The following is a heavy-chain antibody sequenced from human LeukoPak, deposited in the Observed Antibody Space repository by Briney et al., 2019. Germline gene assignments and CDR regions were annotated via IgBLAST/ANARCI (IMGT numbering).Heavy chain of an antibody. J-gene: IGHJ4*02. CDR1: GYTFTDYY. D-gene: IGHD3-3*01. CDR2: INPNSGGT. V-gene: IGHV1-2*02. CDR3: ATWRSFDY. Sequence: GASVKVSCKASGYTFTDYYLYWVRQAPGQGLEWMGWINPNSGGTNYAQNFQGRVTFTRDTSINTAYMELSSLRSDDTAVYYCATWRSFDYWGQGTLVTDSS.